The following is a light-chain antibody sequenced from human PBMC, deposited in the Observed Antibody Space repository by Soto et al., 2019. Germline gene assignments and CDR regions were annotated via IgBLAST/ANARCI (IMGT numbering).Light chain of an antibody. CDR2: AAS. V-gene: IGKV1-6*01. CDR3: LQDYSYPLT. J-gene: IGKJ1*01. Sequence: AIQMTQSPSSLSASVGDRVTITCRASQGIKNDLGWYQQKPGNAPKLLIYAASSLQSGVPSRFSGSGSGTDFSLTISSLQPDDFATYYCLQDYSYPLTFGQGTKVDIK. CDR1: QGIKND.